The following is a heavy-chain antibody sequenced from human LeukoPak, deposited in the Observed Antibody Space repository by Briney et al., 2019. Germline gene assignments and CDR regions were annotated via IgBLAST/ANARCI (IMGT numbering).Heavy chain of an antibody. V-gene: IGHV1-69*05. Sequence: ASVTVSCKASGGTFSSYAISWVRQAPGQGLEWMGGIIPIFGTANYAQKLQGRVTMTTDTSTSTAYMELRSLRSDDTAVYYCARGSDYVPVDYWGQGTLVTVSS. D-gene: IGHD4-17*01. CDR2: IIPIFGTA. CDR3: ARGSDYVPVDY. J-gene: IGHJ4*02. CDR1: GGTFSSYA.